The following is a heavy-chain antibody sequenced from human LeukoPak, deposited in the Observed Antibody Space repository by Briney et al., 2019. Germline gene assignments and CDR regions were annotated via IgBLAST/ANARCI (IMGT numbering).Heavy chain of an antibody. CDR3: AVSPFRRNWFDP. Sequence: SETLSLTCTVSGGSISSGGYYWSWIRQHPGKGLEWIGYIYYSGSTYYNPSLKSRVTISVDTSKNQFSLKLRSVTAADTAVYYCAVSPFRRNWFDPWGQGTLVTVSS. D-gene: IGHD1-14*01. CDR1: GGSISSGGYY. J-gene: IGHJ5*02. CDR2: IYYSGST. V-gene: IGHV4-31*03.